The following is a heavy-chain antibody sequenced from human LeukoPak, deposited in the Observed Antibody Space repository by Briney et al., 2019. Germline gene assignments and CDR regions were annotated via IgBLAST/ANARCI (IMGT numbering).Heavy chain of an antibody. J-gene: IGHJ4*02. CDR2: IRSKAYGGTT. CDR3: TRTPYDFSDY. CDR1: GFTFGDYA. V-gene: IGHV3-49*04. Sequence: PGGSLRLSCTASGFTFGDYAMSWVRQAPGKGLEWVGFIRSKAYGGTTEYAASVKGRFTISRDDSKSIAYLQMNSLKTEDTAVYYCTRTPYDFSDYWGQGTLVTVPS. D-gene: IGHD3-3*01.